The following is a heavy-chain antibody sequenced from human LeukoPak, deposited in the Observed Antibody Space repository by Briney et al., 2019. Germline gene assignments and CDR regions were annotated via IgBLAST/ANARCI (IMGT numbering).Heavy chain of an antibody. CDR2: IKQDGSEK. CDR3: ASDREYYYGSGSFDY. J-gene: IGHJ4*02. V-gene: IGHV3-7*04. Sequence: GGALRLSCAASGFTFSSYWMSWVRQAPGKGLEWVANIKQDGSEKYYVDSVKGRFAISRDNAKNSLYLQMNSPRAEDTAVYYCASDREYYYGSGSFDYWGQGTLVTVSS. CDR1: GFTFSSYW. D-gene: IGHD3-10*01.